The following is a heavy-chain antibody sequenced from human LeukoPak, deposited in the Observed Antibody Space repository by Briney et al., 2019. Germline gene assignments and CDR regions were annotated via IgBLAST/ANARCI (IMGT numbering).Heavy chain of an antibody. CDR1: GGSFSGYY. CDR2: INHSGST. Sequence: SETLSLTCAVYGGSFSGYYWSWIRQPLGKGLEWIGEINHSGSTNYNPSLKSRVTISVDTSKNQFSLKLSSVTAADTAVYYCASVGGGSSHLPLYYFDYWGQGTLVTVSS. CDR3: ASVGGGSSHLPLYYFDY. J-gene: IGHJ4*02. V-gene: IGHV4-34*01. D-gene: IGHD6-13*01.